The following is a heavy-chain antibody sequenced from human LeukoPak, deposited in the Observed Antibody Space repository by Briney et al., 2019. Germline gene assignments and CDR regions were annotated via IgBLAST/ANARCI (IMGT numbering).Heavy chain of an antibody. D-gene: IGHD4-23*01. CDR3: ARDYGGSSPFDY. CDR1: GFTFSSYG. V-gene: IGHV3-23*01. J-gene: IGHJ4*02. CDR2: ISASGGST. Sequence: GGSLRLSCAASGFTFSSYGMSWVRQAPGKGLEWVSAISASGGSTFYADSVKGRFTISRDNAKNSLYPHMNSLRAEDTAVYYCARDYGGSSPFDYWGQGALVTVSS.